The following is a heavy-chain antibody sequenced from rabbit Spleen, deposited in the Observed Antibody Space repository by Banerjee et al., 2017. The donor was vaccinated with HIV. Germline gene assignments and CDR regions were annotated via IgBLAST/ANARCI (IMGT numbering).Heavy chain of an antibody. J-gene: IGHJ4*01. Sequence: QSLEESGGDLVKPGASLTLTCTASGFSFSSSDYMCWVRQAPGKGLEWIACINIVTGKSVYTSWAKGRFFMSRISSTTVTLQMTSLTAADTATYFCARDLVGVISWNFYLWGQGTLVTVS. D-gene: IGHD1-1*01. CDR1: GFSFSSSDY. V-gene: IGHV1S40*01. CDR3: ARDLVGVISWNFYL. CDR2: INIVTGKS.